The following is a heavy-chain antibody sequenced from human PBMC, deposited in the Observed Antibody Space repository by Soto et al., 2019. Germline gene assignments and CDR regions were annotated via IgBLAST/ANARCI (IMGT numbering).Heavy chain of an antibody. CDR3: AQSGTVDY. D-gene: IGHD3-3*01. J-gene: IGHJ4*02. CDR2: IYYSGST. V-gene: IGHV4-39*01. Sequence: SETLSLTCTVSGGSISSSSYYWGWIRQPPGKGLEWIGSIYYSGSTYYNPSLKSRVTISVDTSKNQFSLKLSSVTAADTAVYYCAQSGTVDYWGQGTLVTVSS. CDR1: GGSISSSSYY.